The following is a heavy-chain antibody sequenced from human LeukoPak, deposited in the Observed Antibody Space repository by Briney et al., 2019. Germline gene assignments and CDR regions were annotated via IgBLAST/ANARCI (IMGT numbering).Heavy chain of an antibody. J-gene: IGHJ6*02. D-gene: IGHD7-27*01. CDR1: GGSISSDDYY. CDR3: ARDSSNWGSRYYGMDV. V-gene: IGHV4-30-4*01. CDR2: IYYSGST. Sequence: SETLSLTCTVSGGSISSDDYYWSWIRQPPGKGLEWIGYIYYSGSTYYNPSLKSRVTISVDTSKNQFSLKLSSVTAADTAVYYCARDSSNWGSRYYGMDVWGQGTTVTVSS.